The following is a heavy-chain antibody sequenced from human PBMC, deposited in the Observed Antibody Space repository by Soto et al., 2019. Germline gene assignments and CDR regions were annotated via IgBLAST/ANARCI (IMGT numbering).Heavy chain of an antibody. CDR1: GCSISSSNW. Sequence: SETLSLTCAVSGCSISSSNWWSWVRQPPGKGLEWIGEIYHSGSTNYNPSLKSRVTISVDKSKNQFSLKLSSVTAADTAVYYCARASVAAAGNVDYWGQGTLVTVSS. CDR3: ARASVAAAGNVDY. J-gene: IGHJ4*02. D-gene: IGHD6-13*01. V-gene: IGHV4-4*02. CDR2: IYHSGST.